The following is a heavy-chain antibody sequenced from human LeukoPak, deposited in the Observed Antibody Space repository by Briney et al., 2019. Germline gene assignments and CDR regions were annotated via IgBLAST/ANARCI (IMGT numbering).Heavy chain of an antibody. D-gene: IGHD4-11*01. CDR1: GDSVSSNSAS. Sequence: SQTLSLTCVISGDSVSSNSASWNWLSQPPSRGLDWLGRTYYKSKWYNDYAVSVKSRITITPDTSKKQFSLQLNSVTPEDTAVYYCARGMRAHSNFPYFDYWGQGSRVTVSS. J-gene: IGHJ4*02. V-gene: IGHV6-1*01. CDR2: TYYKSKWYN. CDR3: ARGMRAHSNFPYFDY.